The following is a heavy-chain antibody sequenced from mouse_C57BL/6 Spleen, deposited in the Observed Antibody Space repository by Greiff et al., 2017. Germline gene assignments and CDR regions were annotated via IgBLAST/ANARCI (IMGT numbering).Heavy chain of an antibody. CDR2: IYPGDGDT. D-gene: IGHD2-4*01. J-gene: IGHJ3*01. CDR1: GYAFSSSW. Sequence: QVQLQQSGPELVKPGASVKISCKASGYAFSSSWMNWVKQRPGKGLEWIGRIYPGDGDTNYNGKFKGKATLTADKSSSTAYMQLSSLTSEDSAVYCCAGRGYDYAPGFAYWGQGTLVTVSA. CDR3: AGRGYDYAPGFAY. V-gene: IGHV1-82*01.